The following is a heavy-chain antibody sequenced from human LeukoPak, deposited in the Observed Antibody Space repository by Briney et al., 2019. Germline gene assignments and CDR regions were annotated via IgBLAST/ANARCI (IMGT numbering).Heavy chain of an antibody. CDR1: GFTVSSNY. Sequence: AGGSLRLTCAASGFTVSSNYMSWVRQAPGKGLEWVSVIYSGGSTYYADSVKGRFTISRDNSKNTLYLQMNSLRAEDTAVYYCASEVSVGATPFDYWGQGTLVTVSS. V-gene: IGHV3-66*01. CDR3: ASEVSVGATPFDY. D-gene: IGHD1-26*01. CDR2: IYSGGST. J-gene: IGHJ4*02.